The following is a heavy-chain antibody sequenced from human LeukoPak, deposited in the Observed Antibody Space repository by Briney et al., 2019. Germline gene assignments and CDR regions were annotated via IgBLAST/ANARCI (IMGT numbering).Heavy chain of an antibody. D-gene: IGHD2-2*01. J-gene: IGHJ3*02. CDR2: INDRGKT. CDR1: GRSLSNYY. CDR3: SRPVYCSSTTCTGPFHI. Sequence: SETLSLPCAVYGRSLSNYYWSGIRQPPGKGLEWMGEINDRGKTIYNPSLKSRVTIHIDRSNNQFSLKLTSGIAADTAMNHCSRPVYCSSTTCTGPFHIWGQGTMVTVPP. V-gene: IGHV4-34*01.